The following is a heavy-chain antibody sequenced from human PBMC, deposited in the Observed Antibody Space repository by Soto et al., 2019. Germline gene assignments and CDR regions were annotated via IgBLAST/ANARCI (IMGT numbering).Heavy chain of an antibody. J-gene: IGHJ4*02. CDR2: IYYSGNT. V-gene: IGHV4-31*03. Sequence: QVQLQESGPGLVKPSQTLSLSCSVSGASISSGGYYWSWIRQLPGKGLEWIGFIYYSGNTPYKPALKIRVRRSVDTSKTQFSLRVRSVTAADTAVYYCARGSGGSCCPFDYWGQGTLVTVSS. CDR1: GASISSGGYY. D-gene: IGHD2-15*01. CDR3: ARGSGGSCCPFDY.